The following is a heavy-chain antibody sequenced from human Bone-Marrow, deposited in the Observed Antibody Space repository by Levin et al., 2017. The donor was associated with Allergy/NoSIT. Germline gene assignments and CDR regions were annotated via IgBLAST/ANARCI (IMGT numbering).Heavy chain of an antibody. CDR3: ARTTPYAYNFES. CDR2: VDWADSK. J-gene: IGHJ5*01. D-gene: IGHD3-16*01. Sequence: ESGPTLVKPTETLTLTCSFSGFSLNTRGECVSWIRQPPGKALEWLALVDWADSKYYNRSLETRLTMSKDTSKNQVVLTMTNMDPADTATYYCARTTPYAYNFESWGQGTLVTVSS. V-gene: IGHV2-70*01. CDR1: GFSLNTRGEC.